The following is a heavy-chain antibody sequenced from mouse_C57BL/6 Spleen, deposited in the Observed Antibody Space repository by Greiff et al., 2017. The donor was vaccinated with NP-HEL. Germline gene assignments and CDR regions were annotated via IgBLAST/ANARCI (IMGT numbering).Heavy chain of an antibody. CDR2: INPSNGGT. D-gene: IGHD2-3*01. J-gene: IGHJ4*01. Sequence: VQLQHPGTELVKPGASVKLSCKASGYTFTSYWMHWVKQRPGQGLEWIGNINPSNGGTNYNEKFKSKATLTVDKSSSTAYMQLSSLTSEDSAVYYCARLGGYFGAMDYWGQGTSVTVSS. CDR3: ARLGGYFGAMDY. V-gene: IGHV1-53*01. CDR1: GYTFTSYW.